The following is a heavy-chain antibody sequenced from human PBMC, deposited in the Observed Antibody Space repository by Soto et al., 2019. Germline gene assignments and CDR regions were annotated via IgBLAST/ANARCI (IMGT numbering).Heavy chain of an antibody. V-gene: IGHV5-51*01. CDR2: IYPGDSDT. CDR3: ARHEGYYGSPAAGLFDY. J-gene: IGHJ4*02. CDR1: GYSFSTYW. D-gene: IGHD3-10*01. Sequence: GESLKISCKASGYSFSTYWIAWVRQMPGKGLEWMGIIYPGDSDTRYSPSFQGQVTISADKSISTAYLQWSSLKASDTAMYYCARHEGYYGSPAAGLFDYWGQGTLVTVSS.